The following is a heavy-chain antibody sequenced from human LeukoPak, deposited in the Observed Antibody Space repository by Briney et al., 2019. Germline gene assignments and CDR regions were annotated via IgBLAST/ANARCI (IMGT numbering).Heavy chain of an antibody. Sequence: GASVKVSCKASGGTFSSYAISWVRQAPGQGLEWMGGIIPIFGTANYAQKFQGRVTITADKSTSTAYMELSSLRSEDTAVYYCARDYFWGGTSWNGHIGYYGMDVWGKGTTVTVSS. CDR2: IIPIFGTA. J-gene: IGHJ6*04. CDR3: ARDYFWGGTSWNGHIGYYGMDV. D-gene: IGHD2-2*01. CDR1: GGTFSSYA. V-gene: IGHV1-69*06.